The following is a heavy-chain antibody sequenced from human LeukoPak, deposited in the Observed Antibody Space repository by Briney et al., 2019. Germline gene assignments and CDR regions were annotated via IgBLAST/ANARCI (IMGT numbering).Heavy chain of an antibody. CDR1: GFTVNSNY. J-gene: IGHJ4*02. CDR3: ARDVDSYAHCGH. D-gene: IGHD5-18*01. V-gene: IGHV3-53*01. Sequence: GGSLRLSCAASGFTVNSNYMSWVRQAPGKGLERVSIIYKDGRTYYADSVKGRFTISRDNSRNMLYLQMNSLRAEDTAVYYCARDVDSYAHCGHWGQGTLVTVSS. CDR2: IYKDGRT.